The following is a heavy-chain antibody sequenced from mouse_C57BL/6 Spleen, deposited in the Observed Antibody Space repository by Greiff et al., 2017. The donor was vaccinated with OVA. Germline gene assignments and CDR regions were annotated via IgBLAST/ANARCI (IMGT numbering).Heavy chain of an antibody. CDR3: ARKGGTDYCDD. Sequence: EVKLVESGPVLVKPGASVKMSCKASGYTFTDYYMNWVKQSHGKSLEWIGVINPYNGGTSYNQKFKGKATLTVDKASSTAYMELNSLTSEDSAVYYCARKGGTDYCDDWGQGTTLTVSS. D-gene: IGHD4-1*01. CDR2: INPYNGGT. J-gene: IGHJ2*01. CDR1: GYTFTDYY. V-gene: IGHV1-19*01.